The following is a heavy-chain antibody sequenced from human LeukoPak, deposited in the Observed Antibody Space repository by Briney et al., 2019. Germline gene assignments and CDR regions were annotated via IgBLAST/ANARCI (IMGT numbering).Heavy chain of an antibody. D-gene: IGHD6-19*01. CDR3: AKIPVAGNWYFDL. V-gene: IGHV3-23*01. Sequence: GGSLRLSCAASGFTFSNYGMHWVRQTPGRGLEWVSAISNSGGYTYYADSVKGRFTISRDNSKNTLYLQMNSLRAEDTAVYYCAKIPVAGNWYFDLWGRGTLVTVSS. J-gene: IGHJ2*01. CDR2: ISNSGGYT. CDR1: GFTFSNYG.